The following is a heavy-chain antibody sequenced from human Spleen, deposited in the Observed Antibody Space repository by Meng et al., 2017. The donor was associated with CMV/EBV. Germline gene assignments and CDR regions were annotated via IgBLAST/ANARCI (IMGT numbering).Heavy chain of an antibody. CDR3: ARSRLLRYFDWNQGEKDAFDI. D-gene: IGHD3-9*01. Sequence: ASVKVSCKASGYTFTGYYMHWVRQAPGQGLEWMGWINPNSGGTNYAQKFQGRVTMTRDTSISTAYMELSRLRSDDTAVYYCARSRLLRYFDWNQGEKDAFDIWGQGTMVTVSS. CDR2: INPNSGGT. CDR1: GYTFTGYY. J-gene: IGHJ3*02. V-gene: IGHV1-2*02.